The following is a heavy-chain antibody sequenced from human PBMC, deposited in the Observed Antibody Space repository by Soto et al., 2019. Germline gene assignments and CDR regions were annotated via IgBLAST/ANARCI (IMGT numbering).Heavy chain of an antibody. CDR1: GYTFTSYG. D-gene: IGHD6-13*01. Sequence: QVQLVQSGAEVKKPGASVKVSCKASGYTFTSYGISWVRQAPGQGLEWMGWISAYNGNTNYAQKLQGRVTMTTDTXRXXADMELRSLRSDDTAVYYCARAVSSSWHGGRWFDPWGQGTLVTVSS. V-gene: IGHV1-18*01. J-gene: IGHJ5*02. CDR2: ISAYNGNT. CDR3: ARAVSSSWHGGRWFDP.